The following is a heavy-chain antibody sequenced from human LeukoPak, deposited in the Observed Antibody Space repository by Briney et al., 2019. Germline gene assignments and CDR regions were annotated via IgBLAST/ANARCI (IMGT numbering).Heavy chain of an antibody. V-gene: IGHV4-38-2*02. CDR2: IYHSGST. CDR3: ARDRGALGDYYYYMDV. J-gene: IGHJ6*03. Sequence: SETLSLTCTVSGYSISSGYYWGWIRQPPGKGLEWIGSIYHSGSTYYNPSLKSRVTISVDTSKNQFSLKLSSVTAADTAVYYCARDRGALGDYYYYMDVWGKGTTVTVSS. CDR1: GYSISSGYY. D-gene: IGHD3-10*01.